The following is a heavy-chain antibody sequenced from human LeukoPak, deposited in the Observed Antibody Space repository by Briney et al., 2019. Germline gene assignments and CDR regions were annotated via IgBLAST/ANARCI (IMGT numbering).Heavy chain of an antibody. CDR1: GGSISGYY. CDR3: IVGAGDAFDI. Sequence: ASETLSLTCSVSGGSISGYYWSWSRQPPGKGLEWIGEINHSGSTNYNPSLKSRVTISVDTSKNQFSLKLSSVTAADTATYYCIVGAGDAFDIWGQGTMVTVS. CDR2: INHSGST. D-gene: IGHD1-26*01. J-gene: IGHJ3*02. V-gene: IGHV4-34*01.